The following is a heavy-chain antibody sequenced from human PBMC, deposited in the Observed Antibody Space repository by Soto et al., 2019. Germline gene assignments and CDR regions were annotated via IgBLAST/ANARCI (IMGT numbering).Heavy chain of an antibody. CDR2: IYYSGST. J-gene: IGHJ5*02. D-gene: IGHD2-15*01. Sequence: QVQLQESGPGLVKPSETLSLTCTVSGGSISSYYWSWIRQPPGKGLEWIGYIYYSGSTNYNPSLKSRVTISVDTSKNLSSLKLSSVTAADTAVYYCARGYCSGGSCSNWFDPWGQGTLVTVSS. V-gene: IGHV4-59*01. CDR1: GGSISSYY. CDR3: ARGYCSGGSCSNWFDP.